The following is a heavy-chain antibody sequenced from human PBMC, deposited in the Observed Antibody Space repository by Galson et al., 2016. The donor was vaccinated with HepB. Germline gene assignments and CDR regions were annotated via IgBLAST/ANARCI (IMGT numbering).Heavy chain of an antibody. J-gene: IGHJ4*02. CDR2: ITSSSSYA. CDR3: ARGGFSRRKNSYDSTASQL. CDR1: GFIFSDYY. V-gene: IGHV3-11*06. D-gene: IGHD3-22*01. Sequence: SLRLSCAASGFIFSDYYMSWIRQAPGKGLEWVSYITSSSSYANYADSVKGRFTISRDNSKNSLYLQMNSLRAEDTAVYYCARGGFSRRKNSYDSTASQLRGQGTLVTVSS.